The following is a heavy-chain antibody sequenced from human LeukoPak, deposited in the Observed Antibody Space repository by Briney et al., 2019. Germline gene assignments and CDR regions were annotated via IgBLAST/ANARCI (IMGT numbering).Heavy chain of an antibody. CDR2: ITRDSIYT. V-gene: IGHV3-21*01. CDR3: ARDPYNGYYGDDYYYYMDV. D-gene: IGHD4-17*01. J-gene: IGHJ6*03. CDR1: GFTFSNYN. Sequence: GGSLGLSCAASGFTFSNYNMNWVRQTPGKGLEWVSSITRDSIYTFYADSVKSRFTISRDNAKNSLSLQMNSLRAEDTAVYYCARDPYNGYYGDDYYYYMDVWGKGTTVTISS.